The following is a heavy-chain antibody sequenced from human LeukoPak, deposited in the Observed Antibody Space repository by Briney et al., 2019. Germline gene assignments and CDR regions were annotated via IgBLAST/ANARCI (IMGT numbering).Heavy chain of an antibody. V-gene: IGHV4-4*02. CDR1: GDSISSNHW. CDR2: IFHDGSV. CDR3: ARVHSSGYGVLEN. Sequence: KPSETLSLTCAVSGDSISSNHWWTWVRQPPGKGLEWIGEIFHDGSVNYKPSLKSRVIISLDKSKNELSLRLTSVTAADSAVYFFARVHSSGYGVLENGGQGTLVTVPS. J-gene: IGHJ4*02. D-gene: IGHD3-22*01.